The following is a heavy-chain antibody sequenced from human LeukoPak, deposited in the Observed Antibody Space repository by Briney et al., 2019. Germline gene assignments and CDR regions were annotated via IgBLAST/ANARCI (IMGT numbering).Heavy chain of an antibody. CDR2: ISGSGGST. CDR3: AIRTDILTGYYIPYFDY. J-gene: IGHJ4*02. V-gene: IGHV3-23*01. CDR1: GFTFSSYA. Sequence: GGSLRLSCAASGFTFSSYAMSWVRQAPGKGLEWVSAISGSGGSTYYADSVKGRFTISRDNSKSTLYLQMNSLRAEDTAVYYCAIRTDILTGYYIPYFDYWGQGTLVTVSS. D-gene: IGHD3-9*01.